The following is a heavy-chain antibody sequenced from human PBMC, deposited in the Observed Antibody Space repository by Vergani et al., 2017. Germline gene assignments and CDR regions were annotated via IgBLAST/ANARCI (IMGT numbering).Heavy chain of an antibody. CDR3: ARSSIVVVPAATNEYYFDY. J-gene: IGHJ4*02. V-gene: IGHV1-3*01. Sequence: QVHLVQSGAEVKKPGASVKVSCKASGYTFTSYAMHWVRQAPGQRLEWMGWINAGNGNTKYSQKFQGRVTITRDTSASTAYMELSSLRSEDTAVYYCARSSIVVVPAATNEYYFDYWGQGTLVTVSS. CDR1: GYTFTSYA. D-gene: IGHD2-2*01. CDR2: INAGNGNT.